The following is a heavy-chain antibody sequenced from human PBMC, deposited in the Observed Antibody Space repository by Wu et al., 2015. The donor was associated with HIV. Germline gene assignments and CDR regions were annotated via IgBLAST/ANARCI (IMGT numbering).Heavy chain of an antibody. J-gene: IGHJ4*02. Sequence: HVQLVQSGPEVKKPGASVKVSCKTSGFTFISYGISWVRQTPGQGLEWMGWINTYNDNTQYAQKVQGRVTMTTDTATSTAYMELRSLRSDDTAMYYCARGVLDDYLDYDFDYWGQGTLVTVSS. CDR2: INTYNDNT. CDR1: GFTFISYG. V-gene: IGHV1-18*01. CDR3: ARGVLDDYLDYDFDY. D-gene: IGHD4-17*01.